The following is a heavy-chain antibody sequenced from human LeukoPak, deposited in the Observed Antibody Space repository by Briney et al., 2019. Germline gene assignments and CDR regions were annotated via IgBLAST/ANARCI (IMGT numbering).Heavy chain of an antibody. CDR1: GLTLSGYW. D-gene: IGHD5-18*01. V-gene: IGHV3-74*01. Sequence: GGSLRLSCAASGLTLSGYWMHRVRQAPGKGLVWVSRINGDASSTSYADSVKGRFTISRDNAKSTLYLQMNSLRVEDTAVYYCARARGNTYGYFEYWGQGTLVTVSS. J-gene: IGHJ4*02. CDR2: INGDASST. CDR3: ARARGNTYGYFEY.